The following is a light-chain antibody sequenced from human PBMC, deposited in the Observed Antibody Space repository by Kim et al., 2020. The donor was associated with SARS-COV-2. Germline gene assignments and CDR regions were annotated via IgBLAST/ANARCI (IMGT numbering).Light chain of an antibody. CDR2: RTS. CDR1: QSISNW. J-gene: IGKJ2*01. Sequence: DIQMTQSPSTLSASVGDEVTISCRASQSISNWLAWYQQKPGKAPKLLIYRTSTLDDGVPSRFSGSGSGTEFTLTISSLQPDDFATYFCQQYGSQCYTFGQGTKLEI. V-gene: IGKV1-5*03. CDR3: QQYGSQCYT.